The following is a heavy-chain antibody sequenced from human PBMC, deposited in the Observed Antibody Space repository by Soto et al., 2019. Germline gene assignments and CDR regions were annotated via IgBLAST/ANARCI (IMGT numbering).Heavy chain of an antibody. CDR3: ACGSYYYYGMDV. CDR1: GGTFSSYA. Sequence: QVQLVQSGAEVKKPGSSVKVSCKASGGTFSSYAISWVRQAPGQGIEWMGGIISIFGTANYEQKFQGRVTITADKSTSTAYMEMSSLRSEDTAVYYCACGSYYYYGMDVWGQGTTVTVSS. J-gene: IGHJ6*02. V-gene: IGHV1-69*06. CDR2: IISIFGTA. D-gene: IGHD1-26*01.